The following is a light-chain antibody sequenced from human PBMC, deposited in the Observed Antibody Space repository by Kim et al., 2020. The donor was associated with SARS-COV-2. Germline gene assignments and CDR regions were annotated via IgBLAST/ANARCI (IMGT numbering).Light chain of an antibody. Sequence: GQSGTISCTGTSSDVGAFNYVSWYQHYPGKAPKVMIYDVNRRPSGVPDHFSGSKSGNTASLTISGLQAEDEAEYYCCSYAGSQTYVFGTGTKVTVL. J-gene: IGLJ1*01. CDR2: DVN. CDR3: CSYAGSQTYV. CDR1: SSDVGAFNY. V-gene: IGLV2-11*01.